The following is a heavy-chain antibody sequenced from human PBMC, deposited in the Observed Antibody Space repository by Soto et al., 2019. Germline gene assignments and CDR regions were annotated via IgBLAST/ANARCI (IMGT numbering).Heavy chain of an antibody. CDR2: INHSGST. V-gene: IGHV4-34*01. CDR1: GGSFSGYY. J-gene: IGHJ4*02. Sequence: PSETLSLTCAVYGGSFSGYYWSWIRQPPGKGLEWIGEINHSGSTNYNPSLKSRVTISVDTSKNQFSLKLSSVTAADTAVYYCARGSSSYDFWSGYYFDYWGQGTLVTVSS. D-gene: IGHD3-3*01. CDR3: ARGSSSYDFWSGYYFDY.